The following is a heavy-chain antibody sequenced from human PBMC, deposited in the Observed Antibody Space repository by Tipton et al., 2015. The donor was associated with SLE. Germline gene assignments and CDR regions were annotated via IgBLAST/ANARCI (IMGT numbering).Heavy chain of an antibody. J-gene: IGHJ4*02. Sequence: SLRLSCAASGFTFSSYSMNGVRQAPGKGREWVSYISSSSSTIYYADSVKGRFTISRDNAKNSLYLQMNSLRAEDTAVYYCAKERGAVAGGTFDYWGQGTLVTVSS. V-gene: IGHV3-48*01. CDR3: AKERGAVAGGTFDY. D-gene: IGHD6-19*01. CDR2: ISSSSSTI. CDR1: GFTFSSYS.